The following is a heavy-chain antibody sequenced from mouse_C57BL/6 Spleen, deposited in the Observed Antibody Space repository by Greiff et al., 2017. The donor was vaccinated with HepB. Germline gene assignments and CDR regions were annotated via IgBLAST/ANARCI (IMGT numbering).Heavy chain of an antibody. J-gene: IGHJ3*01. CDR1: GFTFSSYA. CDR3: ATYDPWFAY. V-gene: IGHV5-4*01. D-gene: IGHD2-3*01. Sequence: EVQLVESGGGLVKPGGSLKLSCAASGFTFSSYAMSWVRQTPEKRLEWVATISDGGSYTYYPDNVKGRFTISRDNAKNNLYLQMSHLKSEDTAMYYCATYDPWFAYWGQGTLVTVSA. CDR2: ISDGGSYT.